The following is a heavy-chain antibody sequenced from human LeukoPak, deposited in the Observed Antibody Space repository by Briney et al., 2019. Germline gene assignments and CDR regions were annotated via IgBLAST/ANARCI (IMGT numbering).Heavy chain of an antibody. CDR3: ARDLYYYDSSGYPLDY. CDR1: GFTFSSYW. V-gene: IGHV3-7*01. D-gene: IGHD3-22*01. J-gene: IGHJ4*02. CDR2: IKEDGSEK. Sequence: GGSLRLSCAASGFTFSSYWMSWVRQVPGKGLEWVANIKEDGSEKYYVDSVKGRFTISRDNAKNSLYLQMNSLRAEDTAVYYCARDLYYYDSSGYPLDYWGQGTLVTVSS.